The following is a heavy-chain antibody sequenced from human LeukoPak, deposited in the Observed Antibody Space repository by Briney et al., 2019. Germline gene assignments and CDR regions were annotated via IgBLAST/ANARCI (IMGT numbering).Heavy chain of an antibody. CDR2: INHSGST. V-gene: IGHV4-34*01. CDR3: ARGLSNRATVTTYFDY. CDR1: GGSFSGYY. D-gene: IGHD4-11*01. J-gene: IGHJ4*02. Sequence: SETLSLTCAVYGGSFSGYYWSWIRQPPGKGLEWIGEINHSGSTNYNPSLKSRVTISVDTSKNQFSLKLSSVTAADTAVYYCARGLSNRATVTTYFDYWGQGTLVTVSS.